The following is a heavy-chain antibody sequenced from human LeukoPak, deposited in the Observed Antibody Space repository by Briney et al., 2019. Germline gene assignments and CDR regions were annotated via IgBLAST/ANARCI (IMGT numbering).Heavy chain of an antibody. Sequence: GGSLRLSCAASGFTFSSYSMNWVRQAPGKGLEWVSSISSSNSYIYYADSVKGRFTISRDNAKNSLYLQMNSLRAEDTAVYYCARAAHSIFGVVSPDYYYNHYKAVGSKGTTVIVTS. CDR2: ISSSNSYI. V-gene: IGHV3-21*01. CDR3: ARAAHSIFGVVSPDYYYNHYKAV. D-gene: IGHD3-3*01. J-gene: IGHJ6*03. CDR1: GFTFSSYS.